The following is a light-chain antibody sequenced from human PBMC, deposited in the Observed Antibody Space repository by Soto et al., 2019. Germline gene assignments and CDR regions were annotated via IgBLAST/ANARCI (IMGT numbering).Light chain of an antibody. CDR1: RSVSSN. V-gene: IGKV3D-15*01. CDR3: QEYNYWPLLT. J-gene: IGKJ4*01. CDR2: GAS. Sequence: EIVMTQSPATLSLSPGERATLSCRASRSVSSNLAWYQQKPGQAPRLLIYGASTRATGIPARFSGGGSGTEFTLTISSLQSEDFAVYYCQEYNYWPLLTFGGGTKV.